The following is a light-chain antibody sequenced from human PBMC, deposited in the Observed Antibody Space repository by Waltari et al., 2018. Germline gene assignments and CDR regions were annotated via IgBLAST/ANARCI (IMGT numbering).Light chain of an antibody. CDR3: QQSYSTPLT. CDR1: QSISSY. Sequence: DIQMTQSPPSLSASVADRVTITCRASQSISSYLTWYQQKPGKAPKLLIYAASSLQSGVPSRFSGSGSGTECTLTISSLQPEDFATYYCQQSYSTPLTFGPGTKVDIK. V-gene: IGKV1-39*01. J-gene: IGKJ3*01. CDR2: AAS.